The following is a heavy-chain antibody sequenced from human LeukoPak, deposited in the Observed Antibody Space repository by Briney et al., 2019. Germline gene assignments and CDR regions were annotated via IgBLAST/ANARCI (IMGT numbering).Heavy chain of an antibody. Sequence: SETLSLTCIVSTGSIRTNGYYWAWIRQPPGNGLESLGSAYYSGTTYYNPSLKSRATTSVDTSKTHFFLRVNSVTAADAATYYCARHGCSSSNCFGNCYHSMDGWGKGTTVIVPS. J-gene: IGHJ6*03. V-gene: IGHV4-39*01. CDR2: AYYSGTT. CDR1: TGSIRTNGYY. D-gene: IGHD6-13*01. CDR3: ARHGCSSSNCFGNCYHSMDG.